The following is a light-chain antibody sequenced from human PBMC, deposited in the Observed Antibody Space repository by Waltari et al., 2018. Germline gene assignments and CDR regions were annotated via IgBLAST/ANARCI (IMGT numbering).Light chain of an antibody. Sequence: ETVMTQSPATLSVSPGDRATLPCRTSQTISSNLAWYQPKPGQAPRLLIYGASIRATGIPARFSVSGFGTEFTLTISSLQSEDFAVYYCQQYNNWPPWTFGQGTKVEIK. CDR1: QTISSN. CDR3: QQYNNWPPWT. J-gene: IGKJ1*01. CDR2: GAS. V-gene: IGKV3-15*01.